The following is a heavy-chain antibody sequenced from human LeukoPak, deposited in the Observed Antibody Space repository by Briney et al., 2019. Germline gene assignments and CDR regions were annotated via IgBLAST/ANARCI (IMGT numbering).Heavy chain of an antibody. CDR1: GFTFSSYG. J-gene: IGHJ4*02. Sequence: GGSLRLSCAASGFTFSSYGMHWVRQAPGKGLEWVAVISYDGSNKYYADSVKGRFTISRDNSKNTLYLQMNSLRAEDTAVYYCANYGYSEFGYNWNDDSPFDYWGQGTLVTVSS. CDR2: ISYDGSNK. CDR3: ANYGYSEFGYNWNDDSPFDY. V-gene: IGHV3-30*18. D-gene: IGHD1-1*01.